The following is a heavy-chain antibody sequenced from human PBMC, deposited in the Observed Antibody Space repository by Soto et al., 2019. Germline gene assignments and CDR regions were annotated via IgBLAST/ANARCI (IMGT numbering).Heavy chain of an antibody. J-gene: IGHJ6*02. Sequence: SVKVSCKASGGTFSSYAISWARQAPGQGLEWMGGIIPIFGTANYAQKFQGRVTITADKSTSTAYMELSSLRSEDTAVYYCARGPMGPYSSGWFQSTTYYHYYYDMDVWGQGTTVTVSS. CDR1: GGTFSSYA. D-gene: IGHD6-19*01. V-gene: IGHV1-69*06. CDR2: IIPIFGTA. CDR3: ARGPMGPYSSGWFQSTTYYHYYYDMDV.